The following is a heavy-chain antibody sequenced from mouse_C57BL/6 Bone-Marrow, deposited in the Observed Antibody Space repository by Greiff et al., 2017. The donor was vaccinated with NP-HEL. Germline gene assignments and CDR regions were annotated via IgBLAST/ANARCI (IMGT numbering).Heavy chain of an antibody. CDR1: GYTFTDYY. Sequence: VQLQQSGPELVKPGASVKISCKASGYTFTDYYMNWVKQSHGKSLEWIGDLNPNNGGTSYNQKFKGKATLTVDKSSSTAYMELRSLTSEDSAVYYCARSSYYYGSSYWYFDVWGTGTTVTVSS. J-gene: IGHJ1*03. V-gene: IGHV1-26*01. CDR3: ARSSYYYGSSYWYFDV. D-gene: IGHD1-1*01. CDR2: LNPNNGGT.